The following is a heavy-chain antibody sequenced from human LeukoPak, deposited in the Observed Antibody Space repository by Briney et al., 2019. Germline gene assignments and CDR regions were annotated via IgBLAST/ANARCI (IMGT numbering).Heavy chain of an antibody. J-gene: IGHJ4*02. V-gene: IGHV3-30*18. Sequence: PGRSLRLSCAASGFTFSSYGMHWVRQAPGKGLEWVAVISYDGSNKYYADSVKGRFTISRDNSKNTLYLQMNSLRAEDTAVYYCAKDFLRYCSSTSCYAPFDYWGQGTLVTVSS. D-gene: IGHD2-2*01. CDR3: AKDFLRYCSSTSCYAPFDY. CDR2: ISYDGSNK. CDR1: GFTFSSYG.